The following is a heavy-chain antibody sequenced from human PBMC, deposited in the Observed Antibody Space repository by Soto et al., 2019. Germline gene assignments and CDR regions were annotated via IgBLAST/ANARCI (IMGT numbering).Heavy chain of an antibody. CDR3: ARHGHRSDWYGSWDY. V-gene: IGHV4-59*08. CDR1: GGSISTYY. D-gene: IGHD6-19*01. Sequence: SETLSLTCTVSGGSISTYYWSWIRQSPGRELEWIGYIYSSGSTNYNPSLKSRVTISVDTSKNQFSLNLSSVTAADTAFYYCARHGHRSDWYGSWDYWGQGTLVTVSS. J-gene: IGHJ4*02. CDR2: IYSSGST.